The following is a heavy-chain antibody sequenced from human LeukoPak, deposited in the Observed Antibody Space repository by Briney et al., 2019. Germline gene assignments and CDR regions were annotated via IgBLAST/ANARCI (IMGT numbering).Heavy chain of an antibody. CDR2: IYYSGST. CDR1: GGSISSYY. CDR3: ARGDDTAMAAYYYYYMDV. J-gene: IGHJ6*03. V-gene: IGHV4-59*01. D-gene: IGHD5-18*01. Sequence: SETLSLTCTVSGGSISSYYWSWIRQPPGKGLEWIGYIYYSGSTNYKPSLKSRVTISVDTSKNQFSLKLSSVTAADTAVYYCARGDDTAMAAYYYYYMDVWGKGTTVTVSS.